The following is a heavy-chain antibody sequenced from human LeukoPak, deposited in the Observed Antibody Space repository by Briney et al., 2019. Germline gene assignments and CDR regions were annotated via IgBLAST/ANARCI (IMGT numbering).Heavy chain of an antibody. CDR2: INPNNGGT. Sequence: ASVKVSCKASEYIFTDYYMHWVRQAPGQGLEWMGWINPNNGGTTSDRKFQGRVTMTRDTSINTAYMELSRLTSDDTAVYYCARANSDTSGSWDYWGQGTLVTVSS. V-gene: IGHV1-2*02. CDR1: EYIFTDYY. J-gene: IGHJ4*02. D-gene: IGHD3-22*01. CDR3: ARANSDTSGSWDY.